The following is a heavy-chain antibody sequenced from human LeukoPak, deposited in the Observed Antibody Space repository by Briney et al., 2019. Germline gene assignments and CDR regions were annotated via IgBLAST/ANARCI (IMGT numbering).Heavy chain of an antibody. J-gene: IGHJ5*02. CDR1: GFTFSSYV. CDR3: AKSRVRPNWFDP. CDR2: ISYDGSNK. V-gene: IGHV3-30*04. Sequence: GGSLRLSCAASGFTFSSYVMHWVRQAPGKGLEWVAIISYDGSNKYNADSVKGRFTISRDNSKNTLYLQMNSLRAEDTAVYYCAKSRVRPNWFDPWGQGTLVTVSS.